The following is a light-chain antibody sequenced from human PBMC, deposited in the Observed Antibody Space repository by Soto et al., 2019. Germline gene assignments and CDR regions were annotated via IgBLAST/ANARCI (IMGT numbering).Light chain of an antibody. CDR1: QSISSN. J-gene: IGKJ3*01. V-gene: IGKV3-15*01. CDR2: GAS. CDR3: QQYNNWPFT. Sequence: EIVMTQSPATLSVSPGERATLSCRASQSISSNLAWYQQKPGQAPRLLIYGASTRATGIPATFSGSGSGTKFTLTISRLQSEDFAVYYCQQYNNWPFTFGPGTKVDIK.